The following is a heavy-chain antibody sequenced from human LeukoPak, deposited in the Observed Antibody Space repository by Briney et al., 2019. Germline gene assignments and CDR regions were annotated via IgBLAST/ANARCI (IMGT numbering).Heavy chain of an antibody. Sequence: GGSLRLSCAASGFTFSSYAMNWVRQAPGKGLEWVSTISGSSDSTYYADSVKGRFTISRDNSKNTLLLQMNSLRAEDTAVYYCAKGGAGYCSSTSCLYYFDYWGQGTLVTVST. CDR1: GFTFSSYA. CDR2: ISGSSDST. CDR3: AKGGAGYCSSTSCLYYFDY. D-gene: IGHD2-2*01. V-gene: IGHV3-23*01. J-gene: IGHJ4*02.